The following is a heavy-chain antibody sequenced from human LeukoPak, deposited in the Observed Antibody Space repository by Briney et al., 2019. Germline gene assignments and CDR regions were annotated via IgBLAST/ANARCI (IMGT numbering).Heavy chain of an antibody. CDR1: GGSISSYD. CDR3: ARLNYGRRDYYYYYMDV. D-gene: IGHD3-10*01. CDR2: IYSSGST. J-gene: IGHJ6*03. V-gene: IGHV4-4*09. Sequence: PSETLSLTCTVSGGSISSYDWSWIRQPPGKGLEWIAYIYSSGSTNYNPSLKSRVTRSVDTSKNQFSLKLSSVTAADSAVYYCARLNYGRRDYYYYYMDVWGKGTTVTVSS.